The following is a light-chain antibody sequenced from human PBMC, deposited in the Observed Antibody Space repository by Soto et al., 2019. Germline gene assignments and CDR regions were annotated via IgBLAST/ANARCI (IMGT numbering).Light chain of an antibody. CDR1: QSVSSSY. V-gene: IGKV3-20*01. CDR3: QLYGSSAELT. J-gene: IGKJ4*01. CDR2: GAS. Sequence: EIVLTQSPGTLSLSPGERDTLSCRASQSVSSSYLGWYQHKPGQAPMLLIYGASSRATGIPDRFSGSGSGTHFTLTVSRLEPEDFAVYCCQLYGSSAELTFGGGTKVEIK.